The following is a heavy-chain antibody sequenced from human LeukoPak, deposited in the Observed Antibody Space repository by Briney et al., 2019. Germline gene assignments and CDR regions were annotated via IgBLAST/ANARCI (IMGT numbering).Heavy chain of an antibody. D-gene: IGHD6-19*01. CDR1: GFTFSSYA. V-gene: IGHV3-23*01. CDR2: ISNTGSTH. J-gene: IGHJ4*02. CDR3: AKGVSSDWYYFDY. Sequence: GGSLRLSCAASGFTFSSYAMRRVRQAPGKGLEWVSSISNTGSTHFYADAVKGRFTISRDNSKSTVYLQMDTLRADDTAVYFCAKGVSSDWYYFDYWGQGTLVTVSS.